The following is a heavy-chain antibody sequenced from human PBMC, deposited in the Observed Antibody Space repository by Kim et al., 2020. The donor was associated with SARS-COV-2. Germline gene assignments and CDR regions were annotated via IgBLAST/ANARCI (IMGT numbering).Heavy chain of an antibody. Sequence: GGSLRLSCAASGFTVSNNYMSWVRQAPGKGLEWVSVIYSGGSTYYADSVKGRFTISRDKSKNTLYLQMNSLRAEDTAVYYCATYLPGAAINWGQGTLVTVSS. V-gene: IGHV3-53*01. J-gene: IGHJ4*02. CDR1: GFTVSNNY. D-gene: IGHD6-13*01. CDR3: ATYLPGAAIN. CDR2: IYSGGST.